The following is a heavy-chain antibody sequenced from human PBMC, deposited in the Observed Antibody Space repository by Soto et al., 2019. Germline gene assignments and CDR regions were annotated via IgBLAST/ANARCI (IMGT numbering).Heavy chain of an antibody. D-gene: IGHD3-10*01. CDR1: GYTFTSYA. CDR2: INAGNGNT. CDR3: ARMGSGSFPGLRQNQKHAFDI. J-gene: IGHJ3*02. Sequence: ASVKVSCKASGYTFTSYAMHWVRQAPGQRLEWMGWINAGNGNTKYSQKFQGRVTITRDTSASTAYMELSSLRSEDTAVYYCARMGSGSFPGLRQNQKHAFDIWGQGTMVTVSS. V-gene: IGHV1-3*01.